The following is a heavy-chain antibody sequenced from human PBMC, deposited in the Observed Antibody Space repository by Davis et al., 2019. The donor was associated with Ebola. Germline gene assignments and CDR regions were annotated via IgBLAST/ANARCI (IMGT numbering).Heavy chain of an antibody. J-gene: IGHJ3*02. Sequence: SLKISCAASGFTFDDYAMHWVRQAPGKGLEWVSGISWNSGSIGYADSVKGRFTISRDNSKNTLYLQMNSLRAEDTAVYYCATFYDFWSGYYTGGADAFDIWGQGTMVTVSS. CDR1: GFTFDDYA. D-gene: IGHD3-3*01. CDR3: ATFYDFWSGYYTGGADAFDI. V-gene: IGHV3-9*01. CDR2: ISWNSGSI.